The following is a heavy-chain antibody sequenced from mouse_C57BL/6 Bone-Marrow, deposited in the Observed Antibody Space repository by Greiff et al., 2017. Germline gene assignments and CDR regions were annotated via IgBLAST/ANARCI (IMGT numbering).Heavy chain of an antibody. V-gene: IGHV1-55*01. J-gene: IGHJ1*03. CDR2: IYPGSGST. Sequence: QVQLQHPGAELVKPGASVKMSCKASGYTFTRYWITWVKQRPGQGLAWIGDIYPGSGSTNSNEKFKSKATLTVDTSSSTAYMQLSSLTSEDSAVYYCARPYYSNYWYFDVWGTGTTVTVSS. CDR3: ARPYYSNYWYFDV. D-gene: IGHD2-5*01. CDR1: GYTFTRYW.